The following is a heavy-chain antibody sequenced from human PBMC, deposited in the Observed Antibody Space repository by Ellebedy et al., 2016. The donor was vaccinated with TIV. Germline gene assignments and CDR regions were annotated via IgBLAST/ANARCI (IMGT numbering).Heavy chain of an antibody. CDR3: AKDMSWGQSDY. CDR1: GFTFSSYA. CDR2: ITGSGDST. Sequence: GGSLRLSCAASGFTFSSYAMSWVRQAPGKGLEWVSAITGSGDSTYYADSVKGRFTISRDNSKNTLYLQMNSLRAEDTAVYYCAKDMSWGQSDYWGQGTLVTVSS. D-gene: IGHD3-16*01. J-gene: IGHJ4*01. V-gene: IGHV3-23*01.